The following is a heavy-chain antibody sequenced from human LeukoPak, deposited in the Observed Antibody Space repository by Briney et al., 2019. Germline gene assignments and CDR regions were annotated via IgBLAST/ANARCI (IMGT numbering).Heavy chain of an antibody. J-gene: IGHJ4*02. D-gene: IGHD3-22*01. CDR3: ARVWYYDSSGYYYFDY. CDR1: GYTFTGYY. CDR2: INPNSGGT. Sequence: EASVKVSCKASGYTFTGYYMRWVRQAPGQGLEWMGWINPNSGGTNYAQKFQGRVTMTRDTSISTAYMELSRLRSDDTAVYYCARVWYYDSSGYYYFDYWGQGTLVTVSS. V-gene: IGHV1-2*02.